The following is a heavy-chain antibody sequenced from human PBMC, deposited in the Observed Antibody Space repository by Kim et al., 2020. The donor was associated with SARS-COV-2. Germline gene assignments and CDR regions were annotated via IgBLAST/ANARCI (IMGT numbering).Heavy chain of an antibody. CDR2: DGGSR. Sequence: DGGSRYYADSVKGPFATSRDNANNMVYVQMNSLRVDDTAIYYCTSIFEYWGQGALVTVSS. J-gene: IGHJ4*02. D-gene: IGHD3-3*02. V-gene: IGHV3-74*01. CDR3: TSIFEY.